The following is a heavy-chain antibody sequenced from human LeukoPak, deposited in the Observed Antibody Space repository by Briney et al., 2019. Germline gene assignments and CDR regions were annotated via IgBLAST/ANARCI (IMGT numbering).Heavy chain of an antibody. D-gene: IGHD3-22*01. V-gene: IGHV4-4*07. CDR1: GGSIGWDY. J-gene: IGHJ4*02. Sequence: SETLSLTCTVSGGSIGWDYWSWIRQSAGKGLEWIGRIYKSGSTNYNPSFRSRVTMSVDTSKNQFSLNVTSVTAADTAVYYCAREEYFQDSNGYSYYFHSWGQGSLVTVSP. CDR3: AREEYFQDSNGYSYYFHS. CDR2: IYKSGST.